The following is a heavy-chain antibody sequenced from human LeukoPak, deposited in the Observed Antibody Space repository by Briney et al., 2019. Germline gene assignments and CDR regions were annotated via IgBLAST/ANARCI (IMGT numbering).Heavy chain of an antibody. D-gene: IGHD2-2*01. J-gene: IGHJ2*01. CDR1: GXSISSYY. CDR3: ARGRRVPAATYWYFDL. Sequence: PSETLSLTCTVSGXSISSYYGSWIRQPPGKGLEWIGYIYYSGSTNYNPSLKSRVTISVDTSKNQFSLKLSSVTAADTAVYYCARGRRVPAATYWYFDLWGRGTLVTVSS. V-gene: IGHV4-59*01. CDR2: IYYSGST.